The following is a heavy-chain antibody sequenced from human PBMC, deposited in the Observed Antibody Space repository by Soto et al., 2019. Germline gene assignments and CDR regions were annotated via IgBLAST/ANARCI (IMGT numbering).Heavy chain of an antibody. CDR2: IYPGDSDT. Sequence: EXLKISCKSSGYXFTSYLIVWVRHMPGKGLECMGIIYPGDSDTRYSPSFQGQVTISADKSISTAYLQWSSLKDSDTAMYYCARRAYCGGDCYQLYFDYWGQGTLVTVSS. CDR3: ARRAYCGGDCYQLYFDY. CDR1: GYXFTSYL. J-gene: IGHJ4*02. D-gene: IGHD2-21*02. V-gene: IGHV5-51*01.